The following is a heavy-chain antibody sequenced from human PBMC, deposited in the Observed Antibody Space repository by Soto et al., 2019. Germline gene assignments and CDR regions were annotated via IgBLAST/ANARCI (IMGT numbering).Heavy chain of an antibody. CDR3: AKGIIGSRRPYEY. Sequence: GGSLRLSCAASGFIFSSCAMSWVRQAPGKGLEWVSVVSGSGSATFYADSVKGRFTISRDNSKNTLYLQINSPRAEDTAVYYCAKGIIGSRRPYEYWGQGTLVTVSS. D-gene: IGHD2-15*01. V-gene: IGHV3-23*01. J-gene: IGHJ4*02. CDR2: VSGSGSAT. CDR1: GFIFSSCA.